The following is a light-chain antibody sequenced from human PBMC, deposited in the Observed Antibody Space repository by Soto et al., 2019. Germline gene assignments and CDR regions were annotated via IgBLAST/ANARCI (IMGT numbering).Light chain of an antibody. Sequence: IVLTQILATLSLSPGLRAGLSWMASQNISSYLIWYQQKPGQALRLLIYDVSNRATGIPARFSGSGSGTDFTLTISSLEPEDFAVYYSQQRSNWPRTFRQGTKVDIK. V-gene: IGKV3-11*01. CDR2: DVS. J-gene: IGKJ1*01. CDR3: QQRSNWPRT. CDR1: QNISSY.